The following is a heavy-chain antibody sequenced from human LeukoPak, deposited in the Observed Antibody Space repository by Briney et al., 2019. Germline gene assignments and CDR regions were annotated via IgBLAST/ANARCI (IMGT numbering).Heavy chain of an antibody. CDR1: GYTFTGYY. J-gene: IGHJ6*02. D-gene: IGHD1-1*01. Sequence: ASVKVSCKASGYTFTGYYMHWVRQAAGQGLEWMGWINPNSGGTNYAQKFQGRVTMTRDTSISTAYMELSRLRSDDTAVYYCARVGGPTGTTSFYAMDVWGQGTTVTVSS. CDR2: INPNSGGT. V-gene: IGHV1-2*02. CDR3: ARVGGPTGTTSFYAMDV.